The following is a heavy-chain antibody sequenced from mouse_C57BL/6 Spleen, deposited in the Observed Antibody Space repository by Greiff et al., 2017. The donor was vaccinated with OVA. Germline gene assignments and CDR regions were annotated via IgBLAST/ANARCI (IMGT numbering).Heavy chain of an antibody. CDR1: GYTFTSYT. CDR3: AREYYGSSPRYAMDY. D-gene: IGHD1-1*01. J-gene: IGHJ4*01. CDR2: INPSSGYT. V-gene: IGHV1-4*01. Sequence: VQLQQSGAELARPGASVKMSCKASGYTFTSYTMHWVKQRPGQGLEWIGYINPSSGYTTYNQKFKDKATLTADKSSSTAYMQLSSLTSEDAAVYYCAREYYGSSPRYAMDYWGQGTSDTVSS.